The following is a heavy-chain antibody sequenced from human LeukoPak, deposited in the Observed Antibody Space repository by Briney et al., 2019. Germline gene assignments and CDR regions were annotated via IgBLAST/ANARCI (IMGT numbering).Heavy chain of an antibody. CDR1: GYTFTSYG. Sequence: PGASVKVSCKASGYTFTSYGISWVRQAPGQGLEWMGWISAYNGNTNYAQKLQGRVTMTTDTSTSTAYMELRSLRSDDTAVYYCARIVLSSSRYKPKNWFDPWGQGTLVTVSS. V-gene: IGHV1-18*01. CDR2: ISAYNGNT. D-gene: IGHD3-22*01. J-gene: IGHJ5*02. CDR3: ARIVLSSSRYKPKNWFDP.